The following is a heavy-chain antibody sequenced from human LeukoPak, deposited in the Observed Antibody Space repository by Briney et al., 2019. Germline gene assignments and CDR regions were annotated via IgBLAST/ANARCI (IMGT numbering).Heavy chain of an antibody. CDR2: VYYSGTT. CDR3: AREDPQTRVPEGMDV. Sequence: SETLSLTCTVSGGSISYYYWSWIRQSPGKGLEWIGYVYYSGTTNYNPSLKSRVTISVDTSKNQFSLQLRSVTAADTAVYYCAREDPQTRVPEGMDVWGQGTTVTVSS. V-gene: IGHV4-59*01. J-gene: IGHJ6*02. CDR1: GGSISYYY. D-gene: IGHD4/OR15-4a*01.